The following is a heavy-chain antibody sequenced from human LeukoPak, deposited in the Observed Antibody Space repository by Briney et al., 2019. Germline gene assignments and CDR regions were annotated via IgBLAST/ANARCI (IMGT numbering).Heavy chain of an antibody. Sequence: GGSLRLSCTASGFSFSSPGMNWVRQAPGKGLEWVSSINGESTFKVYADSVKGRFTISRDNAKNSLYLRMDSLRAEDTAVYYCARVIRPCSGTSCSRGWFDPWGQGTLVTVSS. J-gene: IGHJ5*02. V-gene: IGHV3-21*01. CDR2: INGESTFK. CDR3: ARVIRPCSGTSCSRGWFDP. CDR1: GFSFSSPG. D-gene: IGHD2-2*01.